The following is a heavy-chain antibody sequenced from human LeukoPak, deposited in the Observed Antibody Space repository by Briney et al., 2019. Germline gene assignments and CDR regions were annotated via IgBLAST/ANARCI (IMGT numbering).Heavy chain of an antibody. J-gene: IGHJ4*02. CDR1: GGSVSSGSYY. CDR2: ISTSGST. Sequence: SQTLSLTRTVSGGSVSSGSYYWSWIRQPAGKGLEWIGRISTSGSTNYNPSLKSRVTISRDTSKNQFSLKLSSVTAADTAVYYCASQVGYFAYWGQGTLVTVSS. D-gene: IGHD1-26*01. CDR3: ASQVGYFAY. V-gene: IGHV4-61*02.